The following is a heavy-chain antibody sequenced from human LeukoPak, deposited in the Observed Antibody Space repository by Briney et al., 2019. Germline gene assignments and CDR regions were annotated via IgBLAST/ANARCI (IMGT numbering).Heavy chain of an antibody. V-gene: IGHV4-39*01. J-gene: IGHJ3*02. CDR2: IYYSGST. CDR3: ARQTRTMIVVVIRLDAFDI. D-gene: IGHD3-22*01. CDR1: GGSISSSSYY. Sequence: SETLSLTCTVSGGSISSSSYYWGWILQPPGKGLEWIGSIYYSGSTYHNPSLKSRVTISVDTSKNQFSLKLSSVTAADTAVYYCARQTRTMIVVVIRLDAFDIWGQGTMVTVSS.